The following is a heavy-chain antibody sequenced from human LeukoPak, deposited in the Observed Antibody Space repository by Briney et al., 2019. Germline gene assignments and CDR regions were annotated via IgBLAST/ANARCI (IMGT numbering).Heavy chain of an antibody. CDR2: IYTSGST. V-gene: IGHV4-61*02. D-gene: IGHD6-19*01. CDR1: GGSISSGSYY. Sequence: SETLSLTCTVSGGSISSGSYYGSWIRQPAGKGLEWIGRIYTSGSTNYNPSLKSRVTISVDTSKNQFSLKLSSVTAADTAVYYCAREVERYSSGWADYWGQGTLVTVSS. J-gene: IGHJ4*02. CDR3: AREVERYSSGWADY.